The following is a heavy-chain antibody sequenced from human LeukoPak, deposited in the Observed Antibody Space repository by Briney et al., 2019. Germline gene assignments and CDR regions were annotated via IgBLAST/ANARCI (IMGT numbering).Heavy chain of an antibody. CDR2: INPNSGGT. CDR1: GYTFTSYY. D-gene: IGHD6-6*01. CDR3: ARVKPTGLAARPVPFGP. J-gene: IGHJ5*02. Sequence: VASVKVSCKASGYTFTSYYMHWVRQAPGQGLEWMGIINPNSGGTNYAQKFQGRVTMTRDTSISTAYMELSRLRSDDTAVYYCARVKPTGLAARPVPFGPWGQGTLVTVSS. V-gene: IGHV1-2*02.